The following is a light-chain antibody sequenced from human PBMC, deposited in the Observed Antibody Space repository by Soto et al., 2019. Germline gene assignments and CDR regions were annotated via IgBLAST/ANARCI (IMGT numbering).Light chain of an antibody. CDR3: KSYAGSNTYV. CDR1: SSDVGGYNY. J-gene: IGLJ1*01. Sequence: QSALTQPASVSGSPGQSITISCTGTSSDVGGYNYVSWYQQHPGKAPKLMIYEDTKWPSGVSNRFSGSKSGNTAYLTISGLQAEDEADYFCKSYAGSNTYVFGSGTKLTVL. CDR2: EDT. V-gene: IGLV2-14*01.